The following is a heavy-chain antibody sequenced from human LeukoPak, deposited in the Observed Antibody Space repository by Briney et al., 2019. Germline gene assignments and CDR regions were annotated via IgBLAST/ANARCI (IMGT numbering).Heavy chain of an antibody. V-gene: IGHV3-33*01. CDR3: AREWELLAHAFDI. CDR1: GVTFNSYG. CDR2: IWYDGSNK. D-gene: IGHD1-26*01. J-gene: IGHJ3*02. Sequence: PGGSLRLSCAASGVTFNSYGVHRVRQAPCKGLEWVAVIWYDGSNKYYADSVKGRFTISRDNSKNTLYLQMNSLRAEDTAVYYCAREWELLAHAFDIWGQGTMVTVSS.